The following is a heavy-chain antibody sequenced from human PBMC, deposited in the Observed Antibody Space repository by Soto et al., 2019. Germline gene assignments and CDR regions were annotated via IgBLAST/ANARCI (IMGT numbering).Heavy chain of an antibody. CDR3: AKDRGGDYGWYFDL. Sequence: QVQLVESGGGVVQPGRSLRLSCAASGFTFSSYGMHWVRQAPGKGLEWVAVISYDGSNKYYADSVKGRFTISRDNSKNTLYLQMNSLRAEDTAVYYCAKDRGGDYGWYFDLWGRSTLVTVSS. V-gene: IGHV3-30*18. D-gene: IGHD4-17*01. CDR1: GFTFSSYG. J-gene: IGHJ2*01. CDR2: ISYDGSNK.